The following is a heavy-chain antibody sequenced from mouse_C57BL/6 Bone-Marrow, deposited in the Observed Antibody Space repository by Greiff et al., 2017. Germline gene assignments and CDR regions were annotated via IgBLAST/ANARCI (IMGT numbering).Heavy chain of an antibody. CDR1: GFSLTSYG. V-gene: IGHV2-2*01. CDR2: IWSGGST. Sequence: QVQLQQSGPGLVQPSQSLSITCPVSGFSLTSYGVHWVRQSPGKGLEWLGVIWSGGSTDYNAAFISRLSISKDNSKSQVFFKMNSLQADDTAIYYCASFTTVVARDYWGQGTSVTVSS. CDR3: ASFTTVVARDY. J-gene: IGHJ4*01. D-gene: IGHD1-1*01.